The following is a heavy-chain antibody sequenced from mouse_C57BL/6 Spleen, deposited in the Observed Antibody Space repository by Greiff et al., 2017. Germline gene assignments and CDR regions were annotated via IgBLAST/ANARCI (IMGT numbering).Heavy chain of an antibody. Sequence: VQLQQSGPELVKPGASVKIPCKASGYTFTDYNMDWVKQSPGKSLEWIGDINPNNGGTIYNQKFKGKATLTVDKSSSTAYMELRSLTSEDTAVYYCARRYGSSLDYWGQGTTLTVSS. CDR3: ARRYGSSLDY. D-gene: IGHD1-1*01. J-gene: IGHJ2*01. CDR2: INPNNGGT. CDR1: GYTFTDYN. V-gene: IGHV1-18*01.